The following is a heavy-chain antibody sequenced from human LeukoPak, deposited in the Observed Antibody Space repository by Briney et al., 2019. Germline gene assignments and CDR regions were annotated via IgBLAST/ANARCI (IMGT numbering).Heavy chain of an antibody. D-gene: IGHD2-2*01. CDR1: GFIFSDYG. CDR2: ISYDGGNE. V-gene: IGHV3-30*18. CDR3: AKDEDVAVPAGKDMAV. J-gene: IGHJ6*02. Sequence: RTGGSLRLSCAASGFIFSDYGMHWVRQTPGKGLEWVAVISYDGGNEHYADSVKGRFTISRDNSKNTLYLQMNGLRPEDTAVYYCAKDEDVAVPAGKDMAVWGQGTTVIVSS.